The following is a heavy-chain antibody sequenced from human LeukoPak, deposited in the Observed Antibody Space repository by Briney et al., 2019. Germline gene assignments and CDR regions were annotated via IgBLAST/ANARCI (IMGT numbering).Heavy chain of an antibody. CDR2: INPNSGGT. CDR1: GGTFSSYA. D-gene: IGHD6-13*01. V-gene: IGHV1-2*06. Sequence: RASVKVSCKASGGTFSSYAISWVRQAPGQGLEWMGRINPNSGGTNYAQKFQGRVTMTRDTSISTAYMELSRLRSDDTAVYYCARRPPGIAAAGTGNDAFDIWGQGTMVTVSS. CDR3: ARRPPGIAAAGTGNDAFDI. J-gene: IGHJ3*02.